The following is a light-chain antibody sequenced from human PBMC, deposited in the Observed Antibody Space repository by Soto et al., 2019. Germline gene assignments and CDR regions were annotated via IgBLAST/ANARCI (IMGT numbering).Light chain of an antibody. CDR3: QTGGTGIL. CDR1: SGHSSYA. CDR2: LNSDGSH. J-gene: IGLJ2*01. V-gene: IGLV4-69*01. Sequence: QAVVTQSPSASASLGASVKLTCTLSSGHSSYAIAWHQQQPEKGPRYLMKLNSDGSHSKGDGIPDRFSGSSSGAERYLTISSLQSEDEADYYCQTGGTGILFGGGTKVTVL.